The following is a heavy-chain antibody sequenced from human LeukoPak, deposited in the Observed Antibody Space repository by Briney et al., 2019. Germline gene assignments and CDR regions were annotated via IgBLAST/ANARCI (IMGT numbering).Heavy chain of an antibody. D-gene: IGHD3-22*01. CDR1: GYTFTSYG. J-gene: IGHJ5*02. CDR3: ATNLDYYDTSGYYNWFDP. CDR2: ISAYNGNT. Sequence: ASVKVSCKASGYTFTSYGISWVRQAPGQGLEWMGWISAYNGNTNYAQKLQGRVTMTTDTSTSTAYMELRSLRSDDTAVYYCATNLDYYDTSGYYNWFDPWGQGTLVTVSS. V-gene: IGHV1-18*01.